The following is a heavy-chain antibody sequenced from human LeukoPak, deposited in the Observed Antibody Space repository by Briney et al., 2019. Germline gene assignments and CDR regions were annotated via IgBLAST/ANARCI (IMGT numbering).Heavy chain of an antibody. CDR1: GFTFRNYA. V-gene: IGHV3-23*01. J-gene: IGHJ4*02. D-gene: IGHD3-10*01. CDR2: ISGDAADT. Sequence: GGSLRLSCTGSGFTFRNYAVSWVRQASGKGLERVSTISGDAADTFYANSVKGRFSISRDNFNNRVFLQLNSVTAEDTAMYYCARWFGEPPNFDFWGQGTLVTVSS. CDR3: ARWFGEPPNFDF.